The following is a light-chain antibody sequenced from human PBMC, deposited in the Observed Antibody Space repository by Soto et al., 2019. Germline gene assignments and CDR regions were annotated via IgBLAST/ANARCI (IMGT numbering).Light chain of an antibody. CDR1: QSISSY. V-gene: IGKV1-39*01. Sequence: DIQMTQSPSSLSASVGDRVTITCRASQSISSYLNWYQQKPGKAPKLLIYAASSLQSGFPSRFSSSGSGTDFTITISSLQPEDFATYDCQQSYSTPPYTFGQGTKMEIK. CDR2: AAS. CDR3: QQSYSTPPYT. J-gene: IGKJ2*01.